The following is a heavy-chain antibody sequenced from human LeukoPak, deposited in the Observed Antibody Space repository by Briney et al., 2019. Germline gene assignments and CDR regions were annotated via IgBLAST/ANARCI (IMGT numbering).Heavy chain of an antibody. CDR1: GGSISSGGYS. V-gene: IGHV4-30-4*07. CDR2: IYYSGST. CDR3: ARDLNPYDSSGYFTI. J-gene: IGHJ4*02. Sequence: SETLSLTCAVSGGSISSGGYSWSWIRQPPGKGLEWIGYIYYSGSTYYNPSLKSRVTISVDTSKNQFSLKLSSVTAADTAVYYCARDLNPYDSSGYFTIWGQGTLVTVSS. D-gene: IGHD3-22*01.